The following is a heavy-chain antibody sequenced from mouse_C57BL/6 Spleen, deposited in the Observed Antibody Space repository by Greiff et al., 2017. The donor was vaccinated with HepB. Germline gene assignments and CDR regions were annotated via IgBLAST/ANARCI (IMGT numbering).Heavy chain of an antibody. V-gene: IGHV14-4*01. J-gene: IGHJ4*01. D-gene: IGHD1-1*01. CDR3: TTGFYYGSSDYAMDY. CDR2: IDPENGDT. CDR1: GFNIKDDY. Sequence: VQLKESGAELVRPGASVKLSCTASGFNIKDDYMHWVKQRPEQGLEWIGWIDPENGDTEYASKFQGKATITADTSSNTAYLQLSSLTSDDTAVYYCTTGFYYGSSDYAMDYWGQGTSVTVSS.